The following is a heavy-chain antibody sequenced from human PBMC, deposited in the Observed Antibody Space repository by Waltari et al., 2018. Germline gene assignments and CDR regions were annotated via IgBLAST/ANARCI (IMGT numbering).Heavy chain of an antibody. CDR1: GFTFSTYA. CDR3: AKYANPSSYLDY. J-gene: IGHJ4*02. Sequence: EVQVLESGGGLVQPGGSLRLSCAASGFTFSTYAMGWVRQAPGKGLEWRSAINYAGGWTSHADSVRGRFTISRDNSKNILYLQMNDLRVEDTAIYYCAKYANPSSYLDYWGQGTLVTVSS. CDR2: INYAGGWT. V-gene: IGHV3-23*01. D-gene: IGHD6-6*01.